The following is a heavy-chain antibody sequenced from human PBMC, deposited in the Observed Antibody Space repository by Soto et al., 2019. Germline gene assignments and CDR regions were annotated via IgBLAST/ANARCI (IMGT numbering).Heavy chain of an antibody. CDR1: GYTFTKYG. J-gene: IGHJ4*02. CDR2: ISGYNGNT. Sequence: QVQLVQSGAEVKKPGASVKVSCKASGYTFTKYGFTWVRQAPGQGLEWMGWISGYNGNTNYAQKFQDRVTMTTDTATSTGYMELSSLRSDDTAVYYCARDLNIVIKGLIYYFDYWRQATLFTVSS. D-gene: IGHD2-8*01. V-gene: IGHV1-18*01. CDR3: ARDLNIVIKGLIYYFDY.